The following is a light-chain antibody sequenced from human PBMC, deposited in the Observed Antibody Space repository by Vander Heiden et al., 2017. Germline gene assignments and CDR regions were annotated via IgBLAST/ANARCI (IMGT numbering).Light chain of an antibody. CDR1: QSVSSY. V-gene: IGKV3-11*01. J-gene: IGKJ1*01. CDR2: EAS. CDR3: QPHRA. Sequence: EIVLTQSPATLSLSPGERATLSCRASQSVSSYLAWDQQKPGQAPRLLIYEASNRATGIKDRFSGSGSGTDFTRTLSSIEPDDFEGHDGQPHRAFGQGTKVEIK.